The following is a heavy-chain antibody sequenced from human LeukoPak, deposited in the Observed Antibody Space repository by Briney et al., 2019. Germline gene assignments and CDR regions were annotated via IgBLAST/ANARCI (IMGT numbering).Heavy chain of an antibody. CDR1: GYTFTGYY. Sequence: ASVKVSCKASGYTFTGYYMHWVRQAPGQGLEWMGWINPNSGGTNYAQKFQGRVTMTRDTSISTAYMELSRLRSDDTAVYYCARDKGPLTVTTRLNWFDPWGQGTLVTVSS. CDR2: INPNSGGT. J-gene: IGHJ5*02. CDR3: ARDKGPLTVTTRLNWFDP. V-gene: IGHV1-2*02. D-gene: IGHD4-17*01.